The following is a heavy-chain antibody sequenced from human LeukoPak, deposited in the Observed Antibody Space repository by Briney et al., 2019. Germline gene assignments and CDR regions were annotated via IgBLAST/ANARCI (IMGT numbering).Heavy chain of an antibody. CDR1: GFIFSQYS. CDR2: ITYDNTI. V-gene: IGHV3-48*01. D-gene: IGHD1-7*01. CDR3: LREVDWKYAFDY. J-gene: IGHJ4*02. Sequence: GGSLRLSCAASGFIFSQYSFNWVRQAPGKGLEWLSHITYDNTIFYADSVRGRFTISRDNSNNMLYLQMSSLRAEDTALYYCLREVDWKYAFDYWGRGTLVTVSS.